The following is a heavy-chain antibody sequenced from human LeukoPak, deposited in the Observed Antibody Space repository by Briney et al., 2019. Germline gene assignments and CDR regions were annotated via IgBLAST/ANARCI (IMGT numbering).Heavy chain of an antibody. J-gene: IGHJ6*02. CDR2: ISGSGGST. CDR3: ARAEGLLWFGELFNYYYGMDV. Sequence: PGGSLRLSCAASGFTVSSNYMSWVRQALGKGLEWVSAISGSGGSTYYADSVKGRFTISRDNSKNTLYLQMNSLRAEDTAVYYCARAEGLLWFGELFNYYYGMDVWGQGTTVTVSS. CDR1: GFTVSSNY. D-gene: IGHD3-10*01. V-gene: IGHV3-23*01.